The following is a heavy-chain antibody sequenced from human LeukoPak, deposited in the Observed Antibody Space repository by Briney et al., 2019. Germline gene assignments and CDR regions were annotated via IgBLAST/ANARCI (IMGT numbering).Heavy chain of an antibody. J-gene: IGHJ4*02. V-gene: IGHV4-30-4*01. Sequence: SQTLSLTCTVSGGSISSGDYYWSWIRQPPGKGLEWIGYIYYSGSTYYNPSLQSRVIISVDTSKNQFSLKLTSVTAADTAVYSCARALYSMTTVTTEYWFDYWGQGTLVTVSS. CDR1: GGSISSGDYY. CDR3: ARALYSMTTVTTEYWFDY. CDR2: IYYSGST. D-gene: IGHD4-17*01.